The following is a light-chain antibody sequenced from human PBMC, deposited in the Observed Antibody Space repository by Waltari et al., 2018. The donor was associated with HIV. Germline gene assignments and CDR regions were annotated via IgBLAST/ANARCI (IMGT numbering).Light chain of an antibody. CDR3: QTWGTGIRV. V-gene: IGLV4-69*01. Sequence: QVVLTQSPSASAFLGASVKLTCTLSSGHSNYAIAWHQLQPGKGPRYLMKLNSDGSHTKGDGIPDRFSGSSSGAERYLTISSLQSEDEADYYCQTWGTGIRVFGGGTKLTVL. CDR1: SGHSNYA. J-gene: IGLJ3*02. CDR2: LNSDGSH.